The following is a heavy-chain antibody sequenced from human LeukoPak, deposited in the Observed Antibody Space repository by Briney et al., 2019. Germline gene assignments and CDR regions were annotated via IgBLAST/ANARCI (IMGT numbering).Heavy chain of an antibody. Sequence: ASVKVSCKASGYTFTGYYMHWVRQAPGQGLEWMGWINPNSGGTNYAQKFEGRVTITADKSTSTAYMELSSLRSEDTAVYYCATSPSGYCSGISCYSYFQHWGQGTLVTVSS. J-gene: IGHJ1*01. CDR2: INPNSGGT. CDR1: GYTFTGYY. CDR3: ATSPSGYCSGISCYSYFQH. V-gene: IGHV1-2*02. D-gene: IGHD2-15*01.